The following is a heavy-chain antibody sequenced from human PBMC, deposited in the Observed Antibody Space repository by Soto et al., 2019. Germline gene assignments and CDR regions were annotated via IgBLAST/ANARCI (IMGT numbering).Heavy chain of an antibody. CDR3: AREEVVQVTYSYGLDV. CDR1: RYTFTSYY. D-gene: IGHD2-15*01. Sequence: QVQLVQSGAEVKKPGASVKVSCKASRYTFTSYYFHWVRQAPGQGLEWMGMINPRGGSTNYAQNLQGRVTLTRDTSTSTVYMELSSLRSDDTAVYYCAREEVVQVTYSYGLDVWGQGTTVTVS. CDR2: INPRGGST. V-gene: IGHV1-46*04. J-gene: IGHJ6*02.